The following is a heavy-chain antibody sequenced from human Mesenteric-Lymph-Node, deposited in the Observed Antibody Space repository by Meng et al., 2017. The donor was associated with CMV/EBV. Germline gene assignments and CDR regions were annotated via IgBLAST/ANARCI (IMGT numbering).Heavy chain of an antibody. J-gene: IGHJ5*02. D-gene: IGHD6-13*01. V-gene: IGHV1-69*02. CDR3: AGGIAAAGSRWFDP. Sequence: QVQLVQSGAELKKPGSSVKVPCKASGGTFSSYTISWVRQAPGQGLEWMGRIIPILGIANYAQKFQGRVTITADKSTSTAYMELSSLRSEDTAVYYCAGGIAAAGSRWFDPWGQGTLVTVSS. CDR2: IIPILGIA. CDR1: GGTFSSYT.